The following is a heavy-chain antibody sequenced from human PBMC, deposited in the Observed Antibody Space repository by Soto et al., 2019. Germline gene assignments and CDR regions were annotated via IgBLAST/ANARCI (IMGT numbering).Heavy chain of an antibody. Sequence: EVHLVESGGGLVKPGGSLRLSCAASGFDFRSYSMNWVRQAPGKVLEWVSSINEDSSYIYYAHSLRGRFTISRDNAKESLYLQMNSLRAEDTAVYYCVRDFGWYFRSGYMDVWGDGATVTVSS. CDR2: INEDSSYI. CDR3: VRDFGWYFRSGYMDV. V-gene: IGHV3-21*01. J-gene: IGHJ6*03. D-gene: IGHD3-3*01. CDR1: GFDFRSYS.